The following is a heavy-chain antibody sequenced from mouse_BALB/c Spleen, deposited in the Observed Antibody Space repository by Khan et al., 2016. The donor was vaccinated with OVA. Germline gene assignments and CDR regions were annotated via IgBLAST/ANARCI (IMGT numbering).Heavy chain of an antibody. CDR2: ISYSGST. D-gene: IGHD2-2*01. CDR3: ARSVYYFYAYAMDY. J-gene: IGHJ4*01. V-gene: IGHV3-2*02. CDR1: GYSITSEYA. Sequence: EVQLQESGSGLVKPSQSLSLTCTVTGYSITSEYAWNWIRQFPGNKLEWMGYISYSGSTNYNPSLKSRISVTRDTSKNQFFLQLNSVTTEDTATYYCARSVYYFYAYAMDYWGQGTSVTVSS.